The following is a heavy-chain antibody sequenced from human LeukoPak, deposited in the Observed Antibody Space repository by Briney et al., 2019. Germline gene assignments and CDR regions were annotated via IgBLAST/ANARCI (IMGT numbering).Heavy chain of an antibody. D-gene: IGHD2-2*02. J-gene: IGHJ4*02. CDR2: ISAYNGNT. CDR3: ARVYHLLNDY. Sequence: ASVKVSCKASGGTFSSYAISWVRQAPGQGLEWMGWISAYNGNTNYAQKLQGRVTMTTDTSTSTAYMELRSLRSDDTAVYYCARVYHLLNDYWGQGTLVTVSS. CDR1: GGTFSSYA. V-gene: IGHV1-18*01.